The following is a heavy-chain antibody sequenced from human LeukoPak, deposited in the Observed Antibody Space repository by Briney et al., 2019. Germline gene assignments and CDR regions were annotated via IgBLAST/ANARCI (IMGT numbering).Heavy chain of an antibody. Sequence: PSETLSLTCTVSGGSISSGDYYWSWIRQPPGKGLEWIGYIYYSGSTYYNPSLKSRVTISVDTSKNQFSLKLSSVTAADTAVYYCARAGRIAAAGNRAFDIWGQGTMVTVSS. CDR3: ARAGRIAAAGNRAFDI. V-gene: IGHV4-30-4*01. CDR1: GGSISSGDYY. CDR2: IYYSGST. J-gene: IGHJ3*02. D-gene: IGHD6-13*01.